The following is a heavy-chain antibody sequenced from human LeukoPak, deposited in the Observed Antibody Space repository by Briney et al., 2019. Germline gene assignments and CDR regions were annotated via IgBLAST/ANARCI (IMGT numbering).Heavy chain of an antibody. J-gene: IGHJ5*02. V-gene: IGHV4-34*01. CDR3: ARVYYDYVWGSYRYTGWFDP. Sequence: SETLSLTCAVYGGSFSGYYWSWIRQPPGKGLEWIGEINHSGSTNYNPSLKSRVTISVDTSKNQFSLKLSSVTAADTAVYYCARVYYDYVWGSYRYTGWFDPWGQGTLVTVS. D-gene: IGHD3-16*02. CDR2: INHSGST. CDR1: GGSFSGYY.